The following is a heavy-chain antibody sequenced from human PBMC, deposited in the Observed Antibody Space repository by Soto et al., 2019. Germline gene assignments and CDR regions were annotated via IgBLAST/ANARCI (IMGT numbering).Heavy chain of an antibody. CDR3: ARDPNGDYIGAFDF. CDR2: ITGGGGGA. Sequence: EVQVLESGGGLVQPGGFLRLSCTASGFIFPNYAMMWVRQAPGKGLEWVSAITGGGGGAQYADSVRGRLIISRDNSKNTLYLEMSSVRAEDTAIYYCARDPNGDYIGAFDFWGQGISVTVSS. V-gene: IGHV3-23*01. CDR1: GFIFPNYA. J-gene: IGHJ3*01. D-gene: IGHD4-17*01.